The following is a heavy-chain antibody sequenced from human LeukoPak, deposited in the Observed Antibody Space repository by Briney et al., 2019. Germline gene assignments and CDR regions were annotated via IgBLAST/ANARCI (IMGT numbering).Heavy chain of an antibody. CDR2: IYYSGST. CDR1: GRSISSGGYS. CDR3: ARLPSERPYFDY. Sequence: SETLSLTCTVSGRSISSGGYSWGWIRQHPGKGLEWIGYIYYSGSTYYNPSLKSRVTISVDTSKNQFSLKLSSVTAADTAVYYCARLPSERPYFDYWGQGTLVTVSS. V-gene: IGHV4-31*03. J-gene: IGHJ4*02. D-gene: IGHD2-2*01.